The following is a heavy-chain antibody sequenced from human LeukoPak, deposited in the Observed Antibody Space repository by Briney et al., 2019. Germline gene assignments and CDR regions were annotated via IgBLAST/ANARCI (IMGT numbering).Heavy chain of an antibody. CDR1: GFSFSSYA. D-gene: IGHD3-10*01. CDR3: AKTYGSGSYSPHLLNY. CDR2: ISGSGGST. V-gene: IGHV3-23*01. J-gene: IGHJ4*02. Sequence: PGGSLRLSCAASGFSFSSYAMSWVRQAPGKGLEWVSAISGSGGSTYYADSVKGRFTISRDNSKNTLYLQMNSLRAEDTAVYYCAKTYGSGSYSPHLLNYWGQGTLVTVSS.